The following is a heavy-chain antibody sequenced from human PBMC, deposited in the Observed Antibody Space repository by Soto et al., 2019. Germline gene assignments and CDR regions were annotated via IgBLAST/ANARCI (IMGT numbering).Heavy chain of an antibody. D-gene: IGHD2-2*01. J-gene: IGHJ5*02. Sequence: QVLLQESGPGLVKPSETLSLTCSVSGASITSYYWSWIRQPPGQGLEWIGYIYHSGSPSYNPSLKSRVTISVATSKNQLSLRLVSVTAADTALYFCAREDFGSCSSTTCLNWFDPWGQGTLVTVSS. CDR3: AREDFGSCSSTTCLNWFDP. CDR1: GASITSYY. V-gene: IGHV4-59*01. CDR2: IYHSGSP.